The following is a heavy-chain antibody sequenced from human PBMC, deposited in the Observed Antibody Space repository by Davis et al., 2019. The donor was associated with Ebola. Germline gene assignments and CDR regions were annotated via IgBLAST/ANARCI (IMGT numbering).Heavy chain of an antibody. Sequence: GESLKISCAASGFTFSTYWIHWVRQAPGKGLLWVSRISPDGGRTGYADSVKGRFTISRDNAKNTLYLQMNSLQVEDTAVYYCARVNSLGDFDYWGQGTLVTVSS. CDR3: ARVNSLGDFDY. V-gene: IGHV3-74*01. J-gene: IGHJ4*02. D-gene: IGHD3-10*01. CDR2: ISPDGGRT. CDR1: GFTFSTYW.